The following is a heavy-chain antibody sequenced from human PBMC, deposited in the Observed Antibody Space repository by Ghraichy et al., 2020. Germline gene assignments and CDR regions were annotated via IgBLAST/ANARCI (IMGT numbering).Heavy chain of an antibody. J-gene: IGHJ4*02. D-gene: IGHD2-8*01. CDR3: VRDYTSMVHY. Sequence: TLSLTCAASGFTFRNYNMNWVRQAPGKGLEWVSSISSSSSYMYYADSVKGRFTISRDNAKNSVYLQMNSLRAEDTAVYYCVRDYTSMVHYWGQGTLVTVSS. CDR1: GFTFRNYN. V-gene: IGHV3-21*01. CDR2: ISSSSSYM.